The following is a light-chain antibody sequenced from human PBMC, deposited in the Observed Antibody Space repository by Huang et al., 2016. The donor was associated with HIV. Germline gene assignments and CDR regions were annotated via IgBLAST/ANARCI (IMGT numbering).Light chain of an antibody. V-gene: IGKV3-15*01. CDR2: GAS. CDR3: QQYNQWPLS. CDR1: QSVSSN. J-gene: IGKJ4*01. Sequence: EIVMTQSPATLSVSPGERANLSCRASQSVSSNLAWYQQKPGQAPRLLIYGASTRATGIPARFSGSGSGTEFTLTISSLQSEDFAVYYCQQYNQWPLSFGGGTKVEI.